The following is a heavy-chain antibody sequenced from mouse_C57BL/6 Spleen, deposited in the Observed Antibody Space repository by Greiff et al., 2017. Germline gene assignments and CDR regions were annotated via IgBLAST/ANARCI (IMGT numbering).Heavy chain of an antibody. CDR3: ARRGGYAEGGY. V-gene: IGHV1-69*01. Sequence: QVQLQQSGAELVMPGASVKLSCKASGYTFTSYWMHWVKQRPGQGLEWIGEIDPSDSYTNYNQKFKGKSTLTVDKSASTAYMQLSSLTSEDSAVYYGARRGGYAEGGYWGQGTTRTVSS. D-gene: IGHD2-2*01. CDR1: GYTFTSYW. J-gene: IGHJ2*01. CDR2: IDPSDSYT.